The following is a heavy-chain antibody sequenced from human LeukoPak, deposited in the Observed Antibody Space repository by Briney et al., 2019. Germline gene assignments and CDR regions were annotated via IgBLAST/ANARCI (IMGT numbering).Heavy chain of an antibody. J-gene: IGHJ6*02. CDR1: GFTLSNHW. CDR3: AKNNGMDV. V-gene: IGHV3-7*03. Sequence: GGSLRLSCAASGFTLSNHWMTWVRQVPGRGPEWVANVNRDGSETYYLDSVKGRFTISKDNAKNSLYLQMNSLRAEDTALYHCAKNNGMDVWGQGTTVIVSS. CDR2: VNRDGSET.